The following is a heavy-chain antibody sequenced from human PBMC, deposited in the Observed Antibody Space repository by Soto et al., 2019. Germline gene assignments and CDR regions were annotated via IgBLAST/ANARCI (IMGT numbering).Heavy chain of an antibody. Sequence: SETLSLTCTVSGGSISSGAYYWSWIRQHPGKGLEWIGYIYYSGTTYYNPSLKSRVSISVDTSKNQISLRLSSVTAADTAVYYCARVYNFGGNYYFDYRGLGTPVTVSA. J-gene: IGHJ4*01. D-gene: IGHD3-10*01. CDR1: GGSISSGAYY. CDR2: IYYSGTT. V-gene: IGHV4-31*03. CDR3: ARVYNFGGNYYFDY.